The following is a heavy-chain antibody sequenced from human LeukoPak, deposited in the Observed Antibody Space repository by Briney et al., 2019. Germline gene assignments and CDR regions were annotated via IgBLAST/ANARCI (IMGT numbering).Heavy chain of an antibody. CDR1: GGSFSGYY. Sequence: SGTLSLTCAVYGGSFSGYYWSWIRQPPGKGLEWIGEINHSGSTNYNPSLKSRVTISVDTSKNQFSLKLSSVTAADTAVYYCARGSGHCSGGSCRLFSSGYYYMDVWGKGTTVTVSS. CDR2: INHSGST. D-gene: IGHD2-15*01. V-gene: IGHV4-34*01. CDR3: ARGSGHCSGGSCRLFSSGYYYMDV. J-gene: IGHJ6*03.